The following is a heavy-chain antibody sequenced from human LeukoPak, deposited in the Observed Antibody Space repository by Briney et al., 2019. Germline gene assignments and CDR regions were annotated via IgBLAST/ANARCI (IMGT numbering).Heavy chain of an antibody. Sequence: GGSLRLSCAASEFAFSSQAMGWVRQAPGKGLEWVSVIGDSGSIIYYADSVKGRFTISRDNSKNTLFLQMNSLRADDTAVYYCAKDARRTSGWYFFDYWGQGTLVTVSS. D-gene: IGHD6-19*01. CDR2: IGDSGSII. CDR1: EFAFSSQA. J-gene: IGHJ4*02. CDR3: AKDARRTSGWYFFDY. V-gene: IGHV3-23*01.